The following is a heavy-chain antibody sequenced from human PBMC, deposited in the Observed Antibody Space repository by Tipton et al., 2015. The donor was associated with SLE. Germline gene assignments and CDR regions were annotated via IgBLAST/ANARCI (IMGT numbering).Heavy chain of an antibody. Sequence: SLRLSCVASGFSLRSYGMHWVRQAPGKGLEWVAVVWYDGSQTYFADSVKGRFTISRDTSKNIMYLQMNSLRDEDTAVYYCAKLGLGVVIDYWGQGTLVTVSS. CDR2: VWYDGSQT. J-gene: IGHJ4*02. D-gene: IGHD3-3*01. CDR1: GFSLRSYG. V-gene: IGHV3-33*06. CDR3: AKLGLGVVIDY.